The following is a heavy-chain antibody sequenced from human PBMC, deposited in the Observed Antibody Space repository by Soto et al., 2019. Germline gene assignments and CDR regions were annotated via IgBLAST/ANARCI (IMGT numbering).Heavy chain of an antibody. CDR1: GYSFTTYW. V-gene: IGHV5-10-1*01. CDR3: ARLEKWYYNYYGLDV. CDR2: IDPADSST. Sequence: PGESLKISCQGSGYSFTTYWISWVRQMPGKGLEWMGKIDPADSSTNYSPSFQGHITISVDRSINTAHLQFSSLKAADTAVYYCARLEKWYYNYYGLDVWGKGTMVTVSS. J-gene: IGHJ6*04. D-gene: IGHD1-26*01.